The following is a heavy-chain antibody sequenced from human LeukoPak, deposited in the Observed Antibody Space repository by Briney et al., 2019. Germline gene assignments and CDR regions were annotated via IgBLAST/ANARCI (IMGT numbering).Heavy chain of an antibody. J-gene: IGHJ6*03. Sequence: SETLSLTCTVSGGSISSFHWSWIRQPPGKGLEWIGYVYYTGSTNYNPSLKSRVTISVDTSQDQFSLKMNSVTAADTAVYYCTRDQYHFDRDYFNYYMDVWGKGTTVTVSS. CDR2: VYYTGST. CDR3: TRDQYHFDRDYFNYYMDV. V-gene: IGHV4-59*01. CDR1: GGSISSFH. D-gene: IGHD3-22*01.